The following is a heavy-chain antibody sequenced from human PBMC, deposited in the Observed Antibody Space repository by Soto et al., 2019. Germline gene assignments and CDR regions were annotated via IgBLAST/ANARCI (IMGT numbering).Heavy chain of an antibody. D-gene: IGHD2-2*01. CDR1: GFTVSSNY. J-gene: IGHJ6*02. CDR2: IYSGGST. CDR3: ARESVVVVPAAILDHYYYYGMDV. Sequence: PGGSLRLSCAASGFTVSSNYMSWVRQAPGKGLEWVSVIYSGGSTYYADSVKGRFTISRDNSKNTPYLQMNSLRAEDTAVYYCARESVVVVPAAILDHYYYYGMDVWGQGTTVTVS. V-gene: IGHV3-53*01.